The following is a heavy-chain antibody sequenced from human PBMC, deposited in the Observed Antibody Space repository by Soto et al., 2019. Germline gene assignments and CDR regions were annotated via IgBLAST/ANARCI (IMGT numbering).Heavy chain of an antibody. Sequence: EAQLVESGGGLVQPGGSLRLSCAASGFTFKSYWMSWVRQAPGKGLEWVANINQDGSEKYYAESVKGRFTISRDTANDSVFLQQNSLRAEDSSVYFCAREYKILGFGRSERGKNWFGPWGQGTQVIVSS. CDR2: INQDGSEK. D-gene: IGHD3-10*01. V-gene: IGHV3-7*03. J-gene: IGHJ5*02. CDR1: GFTFKSYW. CDR3: AREYKILGFGRSERGKNWFGP.